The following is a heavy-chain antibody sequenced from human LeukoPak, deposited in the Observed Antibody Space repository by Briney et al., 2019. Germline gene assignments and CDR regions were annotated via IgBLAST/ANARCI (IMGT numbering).Heavy chain of an antibody. V-gene: IGHV1-69*13. CDR2: IIPIFGTA. CDR1: GYTFTSYA. D-gene: IGHD3-22*01. J-gene: IGHJ4*02. Sequence: GASVKVSCKASGYTFTSYAISWVRQAPGQGLEWMGGIIPIFGTANYAQKFQGRVTITADESTGTAYMELSSLRSEDTAVYYCAREGLGYYDSSGPPSYWGQGTLVTVSS. CDR3: AREGLGYYDSSGPPSY.